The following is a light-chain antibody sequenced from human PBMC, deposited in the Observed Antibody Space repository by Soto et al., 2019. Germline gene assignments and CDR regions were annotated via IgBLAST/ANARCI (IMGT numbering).Light chain of an antibody. CDR2: GAS. CDR3: QQHINWPLT. Sequence: EIVLAQSPGTLSLSPGERATLSCRASQSVGSSYLAWYQQKPGQAPRLLIYGASSRATGIPDRFSGSGSGTDFTLTISRLEPEDFALYYCQQHINWPLTFGGGTKV. V-gene: IGKV3D-20*02. J-gene: IGKJ4*01. CDR1: QSVGSSY.